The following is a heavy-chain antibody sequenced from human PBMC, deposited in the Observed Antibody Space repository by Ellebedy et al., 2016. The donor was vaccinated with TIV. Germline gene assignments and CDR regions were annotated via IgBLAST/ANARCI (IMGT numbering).Heavy chain of an antibody. CDR2: INPSGGST. CDR3: ARGVVGTVVVPDYGMDV. J-gene: IGHJ6*02. CDR1: GYTFTSYY. D-gene: IGHD3-22*01. V-gene: IGHV1-46*01. Sequence: AASVKVSCKASGYTFTSYYMHWVRQAPGQGLEWMGIINPSGGSTSYAQKFQGRVTMTRDTSTSTVYMELSSLRSDDTAVYYCARGVVGTVVVPDYGMDVWGQGTTVTVSS.